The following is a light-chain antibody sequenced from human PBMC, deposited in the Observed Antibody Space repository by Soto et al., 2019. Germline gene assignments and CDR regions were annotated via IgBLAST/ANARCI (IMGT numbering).Light chain of an antibody. Sequence: EIVLTQSPATLSLSPGERAALSCRASQSVSSYLAWYQQKPGQAPRLLIYDASNRATGISARFSGSGSGTDFNLTISSLPPEDFAVYYCQQRSNWPLTFGGGTKVEVK. V-gene: IGKV3-11*01. CDR1: QSVSSY. J-gene: IGKJ4*01. CDR2: DAS. CDR3: QQRSNWPLT.